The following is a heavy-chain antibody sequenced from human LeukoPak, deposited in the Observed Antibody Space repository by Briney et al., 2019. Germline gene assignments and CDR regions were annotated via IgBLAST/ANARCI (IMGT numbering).Heavy chain of an antibody. D-gene: IGHD2-2*01. V-gene: IGHV3-23*01. CDR3: ANGISRTSCFDY. CDR2: ISGSGGST. Sequence: GGSLRLSCAASGFTFSSYAMSWIRQAPGKGLEWVSAISGSGGSTYYADFVRGRATISSDNAKNTPYLQINSLTAETTAEYYCANGISRTSCFDYWGQGTLVTVSS. CDR1: GFTFSSYA. J-gene: IGHJ4*02.